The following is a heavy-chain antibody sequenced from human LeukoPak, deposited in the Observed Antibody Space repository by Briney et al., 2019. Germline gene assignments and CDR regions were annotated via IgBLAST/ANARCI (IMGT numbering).Heavy chain of an antibody. J-gene: IGHJ4*02. Sequence: GGSLRLSCAASRFIFANYAMTWVRQAPGKGLEWVSAISGSGSSTNYADSVKGRFTISRDNSRNTLYLQMNSPRAEDTAVYYCAKGLKYYYDSSGYPDYWGQGTLVTVSS. CDR2: ISGSGSST. CDR1: RFIFANYA. D-gene: IGHD3-22*01. CDR3: AKGLKYYYDSSGYPDY. V-gene: IGHV3-23*01.